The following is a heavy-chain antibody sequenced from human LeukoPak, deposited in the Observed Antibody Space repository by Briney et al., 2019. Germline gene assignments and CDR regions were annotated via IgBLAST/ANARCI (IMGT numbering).Heavy chain of an antibody. V-gene: IGHV4-59*11. CDR2: ISYIGST. J-gene: IGHJ3*02. CDR3: ARDLVAVTKGFDI. D-gene: IGHD4-17*01. Sequence: SETLSLTCAVSDDSFSSHYWTWIRQPPGKGLEWIGYISYIGSTNYNPSLKSRVTISIDTSKNQFSLELSSVTAADTAVYYCARDLVAVTKGFDIWGQGTMVSVSS. CDR1: DDSFSSHY.